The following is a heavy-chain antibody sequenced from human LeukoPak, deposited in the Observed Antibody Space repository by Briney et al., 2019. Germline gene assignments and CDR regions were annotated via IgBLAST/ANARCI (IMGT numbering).Heavy chain of an antibody. D-gene: IGHD3-10*02. CDR1: GFTFSSYE. V-gene: IGHV3-48*03. CDR2: ISSSGSTI. CDR3: ARDPPMIGGPFDY. J-gene: IGHJ4*02. Sequence: PGGSLRLSCAASGFTFSSYEMNWVRQAPGKGLEWFSYISSSGSTIYYADSVKGRFTISRDNAKNSLYLQMNSLRAEDTAVYYCARDPPMIGGPFDYWGQGTLVTVSS.